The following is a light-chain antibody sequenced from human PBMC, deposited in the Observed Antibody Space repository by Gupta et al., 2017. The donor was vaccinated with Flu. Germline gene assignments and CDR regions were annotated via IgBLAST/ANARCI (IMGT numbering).Light chain of an antibody. J-gene: IGKJ1*01. CDR1: QSVGTN. CDR3: QQRAHWWT. Sequence: IVLTQSPATLSLSPGERATLSCRASQSVGTNLAWYQQKPGQPPRLLIYHATNRATGVPVRFSGRGSGTDFTLTISSLESEDFATYYCQQRAHWWTFGQGTKVEIK. V-gene: IGKV3-11*01. CDR2: HAT.